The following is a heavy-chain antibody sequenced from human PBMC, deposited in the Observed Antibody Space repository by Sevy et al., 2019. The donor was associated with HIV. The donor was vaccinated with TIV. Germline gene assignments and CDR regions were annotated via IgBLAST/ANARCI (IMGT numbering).Heavy chain of an antibody. CDR3: ARQYYYGSGSSFGGMDV. Sequence: GGSLRLSCAASGFTFSSYGMHWVRQAPGKGLEWVAFIRYDGSNKYYADSVKGRFTISRDNSKNTLYLQMNSLRAEDTAVYYCARQYYYGSGSSFGGMDVWGQGTTVTDSS. D-gene: IGHD3-10*01. V-gene: IGHV3-30*02. CDR1: GFTFSSYG. CDR2: IRYDGSNK. J-gene: IGHJ6*02.